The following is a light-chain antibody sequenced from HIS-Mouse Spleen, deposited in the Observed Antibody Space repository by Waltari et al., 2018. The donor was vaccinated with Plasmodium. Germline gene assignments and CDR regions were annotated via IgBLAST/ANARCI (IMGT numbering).Light chain of an antibody. CDR1: QSVSSN. CDR2: GAS. Sequence: EIVMTQSPATLSVSPGERATLSCRASQSVSSNLACYQQKPGQAPRLLIYGASTRATGIPARFRGSGSGTEFTLTISSLQSEDFAVYYCQQYNNWSFTFGPGTKVDIK. V-gene: IGKV3-15*01. J-gene: IGKJ3*01. CDR3: QQYNNWSFT.